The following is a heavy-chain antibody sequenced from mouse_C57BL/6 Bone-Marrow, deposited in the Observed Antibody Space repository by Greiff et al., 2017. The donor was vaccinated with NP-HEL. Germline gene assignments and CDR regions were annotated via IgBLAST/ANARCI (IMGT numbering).Heavy chain of an antibody. V-gene: IGHV5-4*01. J-gene: IGHJ2*01. CDR3: ARDRVGGYSFDY. D-gene: IGHD1-1*02. Sequence: DVQLQESGGGLVKPGGSLKLSCAASGFTFSSYAMSWVRQTPEKRLEWVATISDGGSYTYYPDNVKGRFTISRDNAKNNLYLQMSHLKSEDTAMYYCARDRVGGYSFDYWGQGTTLTVSS. CDR1: GFTFSSYA. CDR2: ISDGGSYT.